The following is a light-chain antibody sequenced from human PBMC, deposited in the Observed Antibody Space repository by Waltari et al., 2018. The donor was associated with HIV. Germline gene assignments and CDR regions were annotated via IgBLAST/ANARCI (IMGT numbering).Light chain of an antibody. J-gene: IGKJ1*01. Sequence: DIQMTQSPSSLSASVGDRVTITCRVSQSISSYLNWYQQKPGKAPKLLIYAASSLQSGVPSRFSGSGSGTDFTLTISSLQPEDFATYYCQQSYSTPPVTFGQGTKVEIK. V-gene: IGKV1-39*01. CDR3: QQSYSTPPVT. CDR2: AAS. CDR1: QSISSY.